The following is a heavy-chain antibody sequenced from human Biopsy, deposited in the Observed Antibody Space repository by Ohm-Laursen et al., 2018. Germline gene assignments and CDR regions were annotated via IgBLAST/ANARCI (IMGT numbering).Heavy chain of an antibody. D-gene: IGHD3-3*01. CDR3: ARTPRDSFWSGSYKRGLWFDP. Sequence: SDTLSLTCSVSGGSIISYYWTWIRQPPGKGLEWIGYVYNGGITNYNPSLKSRVTISKDTSKNQFSLQVNSVTAADTAVYYCARTPRDSFWSGSYKRGLWFDPWGQGTLVIVSS. CDR2: VYNGGIT. CDR1: GGSIISYY. J-gene: IGHJ5*02. V-gene: IGHV4-59*07.